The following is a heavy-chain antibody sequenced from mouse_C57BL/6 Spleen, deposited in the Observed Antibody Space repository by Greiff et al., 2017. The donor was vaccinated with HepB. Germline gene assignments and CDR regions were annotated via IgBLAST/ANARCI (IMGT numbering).Heavy chain of an antibody. D-gene: IGHD1-2*01. CDR2: IYPGSGNT. J-gene: IGHJ2*01. V-gene: IGHV1-81*01. Sequence: VQLQQSGAELARPGASVKLSCKASGYTFTSYGISWVKQRTGQGLEWIGEIYPGSGNTYYNEKFKGKATLTADKSSSTAYMELRSLTSEDSAVLVCVRRCYGYVDYWGQGTTLTVSS. CDR1: GYTFTSYG. CDR3: VRRCYGYVDY.